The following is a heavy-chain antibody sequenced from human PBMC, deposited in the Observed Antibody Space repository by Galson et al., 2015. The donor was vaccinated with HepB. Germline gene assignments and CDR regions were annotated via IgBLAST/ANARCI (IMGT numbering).Heavy chain of an antibody. CDR2: ISSSSSTI. V-gene: IGHV3-48*01. J-gene: IGHJ4*02. CDR3: ARGSRSSSWYGRDYFDY. D-gene: IGHD6-13*01. Sequence: SLRLSCAASGFTFSSYSMNWVRQAPGKGLEWVSYISSSSSTIYYADSVKGRFTISRDNAKNSLYLQMNSLRAEDTAVYYCARGSRSSSWYGRDYFDYWGQGTLVTVSS. CDR1: GFTFSSYS.